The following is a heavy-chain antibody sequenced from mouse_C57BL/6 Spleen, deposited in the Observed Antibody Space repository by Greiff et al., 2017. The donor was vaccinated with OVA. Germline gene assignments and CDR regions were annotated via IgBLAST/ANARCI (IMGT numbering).Heavy chain of an antibody. CDR1: GFTFSSYG. V-gene: IGHV5-6*01. Sequence: EVQVVESGGDLVKPGGSLKLSCAASGFTFSSYGMSWVRQTPDKRLEWVATISSGGSYTYYPDSVKGRFTISRDNANNTLYLQMSSLKSEDTAMYYCAGHSYGSSSKGYFGGRGKGTTLTVSS. CDR2: ISSGGSYT. D-gene: IGHD1-1*01. CDR3: AGHSYGSSSKGYFGG. J-gene: IGHJ2*01.